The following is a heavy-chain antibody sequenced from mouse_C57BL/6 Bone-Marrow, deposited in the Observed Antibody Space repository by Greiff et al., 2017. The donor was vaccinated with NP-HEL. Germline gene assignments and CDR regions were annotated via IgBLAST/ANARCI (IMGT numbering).Heavy chain of an antibody. CDR3: ARDGDYSNTWFAY. CDR2: SRNKANDYTT. Sequence: EVQVVESGGGLVQSGRSLRLSCATSGFTFSDFYMEWVRQAPGKGLEWIAASRNKANDYTTEYSASVKGRFIVSRDTSQSILYLQMNALRAEDTAIYYCARDGDYSNTWFAYWGQGTLVTVSA. J-gene: IGHJ3*01. D-gene: IGHD2-5*01. V-gene: IGHV7-1*01. CDR1: GFTFSDFY.